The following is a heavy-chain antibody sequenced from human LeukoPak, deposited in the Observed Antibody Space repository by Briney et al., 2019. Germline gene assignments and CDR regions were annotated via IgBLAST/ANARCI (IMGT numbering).Heavy chain of an antibody. CDR1: GYTFTGYY. D-gene: IGHD1-26*01. V-gene: IGHV1-8*02. CDR3: ASQIGIGMDV. CDR2: MNPNSGNT. J-gene: IGHJ6*02. Sequence: ASVKVSCKASGYTFTGYYMHWVRQAPGQGLEWMGWMNPNSGNTGYARKFQGRVTMTRNTSISTAYMELSSLRSEDTAVYYCASQIGIGMDVWGQGTTVTVSS.